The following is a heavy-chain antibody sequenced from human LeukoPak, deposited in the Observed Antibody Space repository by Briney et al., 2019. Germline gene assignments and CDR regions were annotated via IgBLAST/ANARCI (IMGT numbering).Heavy chain of an antibody. D-gene: IGHD5-24*01. CDR1: GYTFTSYG. J-gene: IGHJ4*02. CDR2: IIPIFGST. V-gene: IGHV1-69*05. CDR3: ARGHPVEMATVEV. Sequence: SVKVSCKASGYTFTSYGTSWVRQAPGQGLEWMGGIIPIFGSTNYAQKFQGRVTITTDDSTSTAYMELSSLRSEDTAVYYCARGHPVEMATVEVWGQGTLVTVSS.